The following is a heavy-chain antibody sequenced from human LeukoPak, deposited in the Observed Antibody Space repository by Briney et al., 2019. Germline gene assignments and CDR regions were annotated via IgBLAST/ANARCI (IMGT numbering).Heavy chain of an antibody. Sequence: SLRLSCTASVFTFGDDAMSWFRQAPGEGLEWVGFIKSKSYGGTTEYAASVKGRFTISRDDSKSIAYQQMNSRKTEGITVYYCSRERVSACGGDCYTPDYRRQGTLLSVRS. V-gene: IGHV3-49*03. D-gene: IGHD2-21*02. CDR1: VFTFGDDA. CDR3: SRERVSACGGDCYTPDY. J-gene: IGHJ4*02. CDR2: IKSKSYGGTT.